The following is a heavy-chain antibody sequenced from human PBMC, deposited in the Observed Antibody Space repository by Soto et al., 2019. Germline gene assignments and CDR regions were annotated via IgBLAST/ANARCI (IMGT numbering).Heavy chain of an antibody. CDR1: GGSISSGGYY. D-gene: IGHD3-22*01. J-gene: IGHJ5*02. V-gene: IGHV4-31*03. CDR3: ATYDSSDYYSGSPIGWFDP. Sequence: SETLSLTCTVSGGSISSGGYYWSWIRQHPGKGLEWIGYIYYSGSTYYNPSLKSRVTISVDTSKNQFSLKLSSVTAADTAVYYCATYDSSDYYSGSPIGWFDPWGQGTLVTVSP. CDR2: IYYSGST.